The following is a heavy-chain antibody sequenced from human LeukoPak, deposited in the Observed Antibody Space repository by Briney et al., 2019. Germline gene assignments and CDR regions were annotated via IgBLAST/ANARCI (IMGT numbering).Heavy chain of an antibody. Sequence: SETLSLTCTVSSYPISSGYYWGWNRQPPGKELEGIGSIYHSGRNYYNPSLKSRDTISVDTSKHQFSLKLSSVTTSDTAVYYCARDPHGETISGVVLYWFDPWGQGTLVTVSS. CDR1: SYPISSGYY. CDR3: ARDPHGETISGVVLYWFDP. D-gene: IGHD3-3*01. J-gene: IGHJ5*02. V-gene: IGHV4-38-2*02. CDR2: IYHSGRN.